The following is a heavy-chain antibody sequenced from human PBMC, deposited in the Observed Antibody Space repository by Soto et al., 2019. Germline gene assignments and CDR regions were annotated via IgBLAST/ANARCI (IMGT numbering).Heavy chain of an antibody. CDR2: IYSGGST. V-gene: IGHV3-66*01. J-gene: IGHJ6*03. Sequence: GGSLRLSCAASGFTVSSNYMSWVRQAPGKGLEWVSVIYSGGSTYYADSVKGRFTISGVNAKNTLYLQMNSLRAEDTAVYYCARGMTVTRDYYYYYMDVWGKGTTVTVSS. D-gene: IGHD4-4*01. CDR3: ARGMTVTRDYYYYYMDV. CDR1: GFTVSSNY.